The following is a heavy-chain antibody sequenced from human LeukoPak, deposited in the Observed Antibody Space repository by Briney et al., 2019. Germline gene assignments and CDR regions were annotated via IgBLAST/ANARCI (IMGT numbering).Heavy chain of an antibody. D-gene: IGHD2-2*01. CDR1: GYSISSGYQ. CDR2: IYHSGSA. Sequence: SETLSLTCGVSGYSISSGYQWAWIRQSPGKGLEWIGSIYHSGSAHYNPSLKGRVTISVETSKNQFSLNMYSVTAADTAVYYCARDPRWLTPDCTSTSCYENYFDPWGQGTLVTVSS. J-gene: IGHJ5*02. V-gene: IGHV4-38-2*02. CDR3: ARDPRWLTPDCTSTSCYENYFDP.